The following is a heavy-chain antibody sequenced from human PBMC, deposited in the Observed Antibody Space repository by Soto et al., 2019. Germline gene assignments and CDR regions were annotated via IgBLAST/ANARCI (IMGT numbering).Heavy chain of an antibody. D-gene: IGHD6-6*01. Sequence: SETLSLTCTVSGGSISSYYWSWIRQPPGKGLEWIGYIYYSGSTNYNPSLKSRVTISVDTSKNQFSLKLSSVTAADTAVYYCARVLEYSSSMGVLEWFDPWGQGTLVTVSS. V-gene: IGHV4-59*01. CDR2: IYYSGST. CDR1: GGSISSYY. J-gene: IGHJ5*02. CDR3: ARVLEYSSSMGVLEWFDP.